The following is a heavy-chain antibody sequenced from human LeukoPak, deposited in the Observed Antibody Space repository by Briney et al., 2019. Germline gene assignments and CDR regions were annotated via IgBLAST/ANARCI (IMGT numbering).Heavy chain of an antibody. Sequence: PGGSLRLSCAASGFTFTTNWMTWVRQAPGKGLEWVANIKQDGSEKYYVDSVKGRFTISRDNAKNSLYLLMNSLRAEDTAVYYCARGRGLTIFGVISWFDPWGQGTLVTVSS. V-gene: IGHV3-7*01. J-gene: IGHJ5*02. CDR3: ARGRGLTIFGVISWFDP. CDR1: GFTFTTNW. D-gene: IGHD3-3*01. CDR2: IKQDGSEK.